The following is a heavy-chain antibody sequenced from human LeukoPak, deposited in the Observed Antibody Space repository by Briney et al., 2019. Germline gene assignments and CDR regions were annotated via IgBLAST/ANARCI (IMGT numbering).Heavy chain of an antibody. V-gene: IGHV3-33*03. J-gene: IGHJ5*02. CDR3: AKDSSSGWNWFDP. CDR2: IWNDGKKT. Sequence: PGMSLRLSCAASGFTFSSFGFHWVRQAPGKGLEWVAEIWNDGKKTYYADSVRGRFTISRDSSKSTLYLQMNSLRAEDTALYYCAKDSSSGWNWFDPWGQGTLVTVSS. D-gene: IGHD6-19*01. CDR1: GFTFSSFG.